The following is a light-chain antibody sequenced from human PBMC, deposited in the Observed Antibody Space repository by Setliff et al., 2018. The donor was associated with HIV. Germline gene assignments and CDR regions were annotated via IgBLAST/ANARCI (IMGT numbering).Light chain of an antibody. Sequence: QSVLTQPASVSGSPGQSITISCTGTSSDIGGYKSVSWYQQHPGKAPKLMIYDVSNRPSGVSNRFSGPKSGNTASLTISGLQAEDEADYYCCSLTSTSSYVFGTGTKVTVL. CDR1: SSDIGGYKS. CDR2: DVS. CDR3: CSLTSTSSYV. J-gene: IGLJ1*01. V-gene: IGLV2-14*03.